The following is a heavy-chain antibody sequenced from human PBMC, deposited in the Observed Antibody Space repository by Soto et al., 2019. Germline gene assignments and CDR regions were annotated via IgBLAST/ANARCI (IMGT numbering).Heavy chain of an antibody. V-gene: IGHV3-73*02. CDR2: IRSKANSYAT. CDR3: TRHLRYSGSYYDWGDFDY. J-gene: IGHJ4*02. D-gene: IGHD1-26*01. CDR1: GFTFSGSA. Sequence: EVHLVESGGGLVQPGGSLKLSCAASGFTFSGSAMHWVRQASGKGLEWVGRIRSKANSYATAYAASVKGRFTISRDDSKNTAYLQMNSLKTEDTAVYYCTRHLRYSGSYYDWGDFDYWGQGTLVTVSS.